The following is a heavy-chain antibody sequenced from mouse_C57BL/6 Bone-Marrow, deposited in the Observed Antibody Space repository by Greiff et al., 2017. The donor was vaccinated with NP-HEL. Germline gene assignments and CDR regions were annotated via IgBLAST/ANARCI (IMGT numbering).Heavy chain of an antibody. Sequence: QVQLQQSGAELARPGASVKLSCKASGYTFTSYGISWVKQRTGQGLEWIGEIYPRSGNTYYNEKFKGKATLTADKSSSTAYMGLRSLTSEDSAVYFCARGDYGSSFDYWGQGTTLTVSS. V-gene: IGHV1-81*01. CDR3: ARGDYGSSFDY. CDR2: IYPRSGNT. CDR1: GYTFTSYG. J-gene: IGHJ2*01. D-gene: IGHD1-1*01.